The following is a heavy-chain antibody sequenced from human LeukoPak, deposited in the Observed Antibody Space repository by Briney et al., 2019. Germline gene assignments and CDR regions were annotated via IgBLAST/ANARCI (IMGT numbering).Heavy chain of an antibody. CDR2: ISSSSSTM. J-gene: IGHJ3*02. D-gene: IGHD3-22*01. Sequence: GGSLRLSCAASGFTFSSYSMNWVRQAPGKGLEWVSYISSSSSTMYYADSVKGRFTISRHNAKNSLYLQMNSLRAEDTAVYYCARDPNSSDYYNSSGYYQLDAFDIWGQGTMVTVSS. CDR3: ARDPNSSDYYNSSGYYQLDAFDI. V-gene: IGHV3-48*01. CDR1: GFTFSSYS.